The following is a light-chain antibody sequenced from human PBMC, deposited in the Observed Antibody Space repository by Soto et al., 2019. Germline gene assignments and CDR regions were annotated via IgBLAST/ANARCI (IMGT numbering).Light chain of an antibody. CDR1: QNIDSG. J-gene: IGKJ1*01. Sequence: DIQMTQSPSTLSASVGDRVTITCRASQNIDSGLAWYQQKPGNAPNLLIYKASTLETGVPLRFSGSGSGTEFTLTITSLQPDDFATYYCQQYHFFWTFGQGTRVEIK. CDR3: QQYHFFWT. CDR2: KAS. V-gene: IGKV1-5*03.